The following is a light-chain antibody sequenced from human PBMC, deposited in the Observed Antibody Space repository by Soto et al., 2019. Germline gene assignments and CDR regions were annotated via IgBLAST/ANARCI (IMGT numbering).Light chain of an antibody. CDR1: QSISSY. CDR3: QQLNNYPIT. CDR2: KAS. V-gene: IGKV1-9*01. J-gene: IGKJ5*01. Sequence: DIQMTQSPSSLSASVGDRVTITCLASQSISSYLNWYQQKPGKAPKLLIYKASTLKSGVPSRFSGSGSGTEYSLTISSLQAEDFATYYCQQLNNYPITFGQGTRLEIK.